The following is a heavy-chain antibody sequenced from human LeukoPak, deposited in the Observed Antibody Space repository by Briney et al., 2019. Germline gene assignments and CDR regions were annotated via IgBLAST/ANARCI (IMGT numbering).Heavy chain of an antibody. V-gene: IGHV4-39*07. CDR1: GGSISSSSYY. CDR3: ARGGGYASGNYRFVDY. J-gene: IGHJ4*02. CDR2: IYTSGNT. D-gene: IGHD3-10*01. Sequence: NPSETLSLTCTVSGGSISSSSYYWGWIRQPPGKGLEWIGRIYTSGNTNYNPSLKSRVTMSVDTSRNQFSLKLASVTAADTAVYYCARGGGYASGNYRFVDYWGQGTLVTVSS.